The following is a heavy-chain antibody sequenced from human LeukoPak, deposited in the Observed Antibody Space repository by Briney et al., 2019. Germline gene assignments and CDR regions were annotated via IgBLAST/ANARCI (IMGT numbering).Heavy chain of an antibody. CDR1: GSSISSYF. CDR2: IYTGGST. Sequence: SATLSLSCAAAGSSISSYFRCWIRPPAGEGLEWIGRIYTGGSTNYEPSLKSRVTMSVDTSKNQFSLKLSSVTAADTAVYYCARDTYYYDSSGYYRLDYWGQGTLVTVSS. V-gene: IGHV4-59*10. D-gene: IGHD3-22*01. CDR3: ARDTYYYDSSGYYRLDY. J-gene: IGHJ4*02.